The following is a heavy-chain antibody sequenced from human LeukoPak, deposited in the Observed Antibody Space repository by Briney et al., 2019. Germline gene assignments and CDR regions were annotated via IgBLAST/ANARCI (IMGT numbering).Heavy chain of an antibody. J-gene: IGHJ4*02. CDR1: GFTFSSYW. CDR3: AALDHGPDY. Sequence: GGSLRLSCVASGFTFSSYWMHRVRQAPGKGLVWVSRINSDGSSTKCADSVKGRFTISRDNAKNTLYLQMNSLRAENTAVYYCAALDHGPDYWGQGTLVTVSS. V-gene: IGHV3-74*03. CDR2: INSDGSST.